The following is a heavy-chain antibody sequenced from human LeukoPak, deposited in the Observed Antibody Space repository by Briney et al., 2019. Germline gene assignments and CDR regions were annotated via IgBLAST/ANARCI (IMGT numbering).Heavy chain of an antibody. J-gene: IGHJ4*02. D-gene: IGHD6-13*01. V-gene: IGHV1-69*01. CDR2: IIPIFGTA. CDR3: ARAPLLAAAGTRGFDY. CDR1: GGTFSSYA. Sequence: SVKVSCKASGGTFSSYAISWVRQDPGQGLEWMGGIIPIFGTANYAQKFQGRVTITADESPSTAYMELSSLRSEDTAVYYCARAPLLAAAGTRGFDYWGQGTLVTVSS.